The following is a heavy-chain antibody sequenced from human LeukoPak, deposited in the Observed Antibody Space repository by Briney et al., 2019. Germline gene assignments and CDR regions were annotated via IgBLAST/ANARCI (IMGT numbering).Heavy chain of an antibody. CDR3: ARGQIAAAVAGFY. D-gene: IGHD6-13*01. CDR2: IKEDESKK. Sequence: QTGGSLRLSCAASGFTFSSYWMSWVRQAPGKGLEWVANIKEDESKKYYVDSVKGRLTISRDNAKNSLYLQVNSLRAEDTAVYYCARGQIAAAVAGFYWGQGTLVTVSS. V-gene: IGHV3-7*01. J-gene: IGHJ4*02. CDR1: GFTFSSYW.